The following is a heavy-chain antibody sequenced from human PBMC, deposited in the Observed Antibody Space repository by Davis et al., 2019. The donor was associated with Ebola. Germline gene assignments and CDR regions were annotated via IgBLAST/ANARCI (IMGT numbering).Heavy chain of an antibody. D-gene: IGHD5-18*01. V-gene: IGHV3-48*01. J-gene: IGHJ4*02. CDR1: RFTLSDYS. Sequence: GESLKISCAASRFTLSDYSMNWVRQAPGKGLEWVSYISGGSGAIYYAASVKGRFTISRDNAKNSLFLQMNSLRAEDTAVYYCARETSMVVDWGQGTLVTVSS. CDR3: ARETSMVVD. CDR2: ISGGSGAI.